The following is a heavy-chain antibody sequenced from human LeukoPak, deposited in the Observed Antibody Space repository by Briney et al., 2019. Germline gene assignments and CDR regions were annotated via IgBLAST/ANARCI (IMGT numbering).Heavy chain of an antibody. CDR2: ISYDGSNK. CDR1: GFTFSSDG. V-gene: IGHV3-30*18. J-gene: IGHJ4*02. CDR3: AKEGSIAAAGIFDY. Sequence: PGRSLTLSCAASGFTFSSDGMHWVRQAPGKGLEWVAVISYDGSNKYYTDSVKGRFTISRDNSKNTLYLQMNSLRAEDTAVYYCAKEGSIAAAGIFDYWGQGTLVTVSS. D-gene: IGHD6-13*01.